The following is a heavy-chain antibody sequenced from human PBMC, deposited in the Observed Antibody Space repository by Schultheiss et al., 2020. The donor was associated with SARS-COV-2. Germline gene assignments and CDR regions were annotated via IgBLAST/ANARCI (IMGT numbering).Heavy chain of an antibody. CDR2: IYYSGST. J-gene: IGHJ4*02. CDR1: GGSFSGYY. CDR3: ARQGYDFWSGYEDY. D-gene: IGHD3-3*01. Sequence: SQTLSLTCAVYGGSFSGYYWSWIRQPPGKGLEWIGSIYYSGSTNYNPSLKSRVTISVDTSKNQFSLKLSSVTAADTAVYYCARQGYDFWSGYEDYWGQGTLVTVSS. V-gene: IGHV4-59*08.